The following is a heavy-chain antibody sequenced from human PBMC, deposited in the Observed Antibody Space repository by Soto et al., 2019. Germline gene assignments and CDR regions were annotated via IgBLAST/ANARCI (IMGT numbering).Heavy chain of an antibody. V-gene: IGHV1-3*01. Sequence: GASVKVSCKASGYTFTSYAMHWVRQAPGQRLEWMGWINAGNGNTKYSQKFQGRVTITRDTSASTAYMELSSLRSEDTAVYYCARDKMTTVTTRWFDPWGQGTLVPVSS. CDR2: INAGNGNT. D-gene: IGHD4-4*01. CDR3: ARDKMTTVTTRWFDP. J-gene: IGHJ5*02. CDR1: GYTFTSYA.